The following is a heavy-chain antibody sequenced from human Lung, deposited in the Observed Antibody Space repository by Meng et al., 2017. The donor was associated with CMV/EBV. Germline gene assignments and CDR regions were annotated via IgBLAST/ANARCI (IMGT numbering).Heavy chain of an antibody. Sequence: VASGLSFRSDSMYRVRRAPGKGLEWVSSISTSGTYIYYADTVKGRFTISRDNAKDSLYLKLNSLRADDTAVYYCARMSHYGDPYDYWGQGTLVTVSS. D-gene: IGHD4-17*01. CDR2: ISTSGTYI. V-gene: IGHV3-21*01. J-gene: IGHJ4*02. CDR3: ARMSHYGDPYDY. CDR1: GLSFRSDS.